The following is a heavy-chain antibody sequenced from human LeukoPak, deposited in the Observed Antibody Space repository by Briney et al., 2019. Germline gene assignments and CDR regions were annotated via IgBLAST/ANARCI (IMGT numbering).Heavy chain of an antibody. CDR2: IYYSGST. CDR1: GGSISSSSYY. J-gene: IGHJ4*02. Sequence: ASETLSLTCTVSGGSISSSSYYWGWIRQPPGKGLEWIGSIYYSGSTYYNPSLKSRVTISVDTSKNQFSLKLSSVTAADTAVYYCASATLGYDFWSGYPGGYYFDYWGQGTLVTVSS. CDR3: ASATLGYDFWSGYPGGYYFDY. D-gene: IGHD3-3*01. V-gene: IGHV4-39*01.